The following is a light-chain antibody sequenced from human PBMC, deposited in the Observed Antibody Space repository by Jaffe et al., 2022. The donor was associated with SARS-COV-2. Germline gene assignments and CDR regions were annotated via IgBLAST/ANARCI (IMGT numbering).Light chain of an antibody. Sequence: EIVLTQSPGFLSLFPGERATLSCRASQSISSSSLVWYQHNRGQAPRLLIYGASRRATGIPDRFSGSGSGTDFTLTISRVEPEDFALYYCQQYDTSLPPRITFGQGTKLEIK. CDR1: QSISSSS. CDR2: GAS. J-gene: IGKJ2*01. CDR3: QQYDTSLPPRIT. V-gene: IGKV3-20*01.